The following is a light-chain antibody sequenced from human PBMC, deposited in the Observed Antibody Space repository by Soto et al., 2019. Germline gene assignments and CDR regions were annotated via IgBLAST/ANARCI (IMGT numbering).Light chain of an antibody. CDR2: EVS. CDR3: SSYTSSSTDV. V-gene: IGLV2-14*01. Sequence: QSVLTQPASVSGSPGQSITISCTGTSSDVGGYDYVSWYQHHPGKAPKLTIYEVSNRPSGVSNRFSGSKSGNTASLTISGLQAEDEAEYYCSSYTSSSTDVFVTGTKVTVL. CDR1: SSDVGGYDY. J-gene: IGLJ1*01.